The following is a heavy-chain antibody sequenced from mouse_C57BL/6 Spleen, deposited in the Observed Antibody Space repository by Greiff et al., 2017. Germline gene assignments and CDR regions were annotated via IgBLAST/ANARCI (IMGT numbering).Heavy chain of an antibody. Sequence: VQLQQSGPELVKPGASVKISCKASGYTFTDYYMNWVKQSHGKSLEWIGDINPNNGGTSYNQKFKGKATLTVDKSSSTAYMELRSLTSEDSAVYYCARRYYGSSYAYWGQGTLVTVSA. CDR3: ARRYYGSSYAY. J-gene: IGHJ3*01. D-gene: IGHD1-1*01. V-gene: IGHV1-26*01. CDR2: INPNNGGT. CDR1: GYTFTDYY.